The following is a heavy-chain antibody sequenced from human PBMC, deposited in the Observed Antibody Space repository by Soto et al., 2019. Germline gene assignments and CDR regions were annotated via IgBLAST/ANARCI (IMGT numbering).Heavy chain of an antibody. Sequence: QVQMGQSGAEVKKPGSSVKVSCKASGGTFSSYAINWVRQAPGQGLEWMGAFVPIVGTADYAQKFQGRVTITADESTNTADMELSSLTSEDTAVYYCAIGSTFSGEFEFWGQGTLVSVSS. D-gene: IGHD1-26*01. CDR1: GGTFSSYA. V-gene: IGHV1-69*01. CDR2: FVPIVGTA. J-gene: IGHJ4*02. CDR3: AIGSTFSGEFEF.